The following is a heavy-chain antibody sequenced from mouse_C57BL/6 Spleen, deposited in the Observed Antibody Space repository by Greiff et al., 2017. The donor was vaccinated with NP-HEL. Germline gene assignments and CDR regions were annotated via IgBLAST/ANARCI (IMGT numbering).Heavy chain of an antibody. Sequence: VQLQQSGPELVKPGASVKISCKASGYAFSSSWMNWVKQRPGKGLEWIGRIYPGDGDTNYNGKFKGKATLTADKSSSTAYMQLSSLTSEDSAVYFCARDGYYGSSYAMDYWGQGTSVTVSS. V-gene: IGHV1-82*01. CDR2: IYPGDGDT. D-gene: IGHD1-1*01. CDR3: ARDGYYGSSYAMDY. J-gene: IGHJ4*01. CDR1: GYAFSSSW.